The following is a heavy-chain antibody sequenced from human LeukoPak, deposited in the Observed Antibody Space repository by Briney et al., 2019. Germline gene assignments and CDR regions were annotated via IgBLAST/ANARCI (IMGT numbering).Heavy chain of an antibody. D-gene: IGHD1-26*01. V-gene: IGHV4-61*09. CDR3: AHSGSYYRINNDAFNI. J-gene: IGHJ3*02. CDR1: GGSISSGSYY. Sequence: SETLSLTCTVSGGSISSGSYYWSWIRQPAGKGLEWIGHIYTSGSTNYNPSLKSRVTISVDTSKNQFSLKLSSVTAADTAVYYCAHSGSYYRINNDAFNIWGQGTMVTVSS. CDR2: IYTSGST.